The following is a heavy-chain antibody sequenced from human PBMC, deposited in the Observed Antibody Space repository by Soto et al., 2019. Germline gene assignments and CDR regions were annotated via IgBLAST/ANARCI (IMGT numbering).Heavy chain of an antibody. V-gene: IGHV3-7*05. CDR3: AREGPRPYYYYGMDV. J-gene: IGHJ6*02. CDR1: GFTFSSYW. CDR2: IKQDGSEK. Sequence: GSLRLSCAASGFTFSSYWMSWVRQAPGKGLEWVANIKQDGSEKYYVDSVKGRFTISRDNAKNTAYMELRSLRSDDTAVYYCAREGPRPYYYYGMDVWGQGTTVTVSS.